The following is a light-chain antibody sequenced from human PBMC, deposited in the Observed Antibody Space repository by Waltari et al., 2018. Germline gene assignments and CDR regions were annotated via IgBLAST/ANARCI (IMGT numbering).Light chain of an antibody. CDR2: NTN. V-gene: IGLV1-44*01. J-gene: IGLJ2*01. CDR1: TSNIGSNA. Sequence: QSVLTQPPSASGTPGQRVSLSCSGSTSNIGSNAVSWSQHLPGAAPSLLIYNTNPRPSGGPGRFSGSQSVTSASLAISGLQSEDECDYYCAAWDDNLNGPVFGGGTKLTVL. CDR3: AAWDDNLNGPV.